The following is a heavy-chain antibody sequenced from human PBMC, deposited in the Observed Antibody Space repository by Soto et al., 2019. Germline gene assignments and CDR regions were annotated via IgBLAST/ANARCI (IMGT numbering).Heavy chain of an antibody. CDR3: ASGPILPGATSWLDP. J-gene: IGHJ5*02. CDR1: GGIFSSLS. CDR2: IIPMTGTP. Sequence: QVQLVQSGAEVKTPGSSVEVSCTASGGIFSSLSITWVRQVPGHGLEWMGGIIPMTGTPNYAEKFQGRLTLTADASTRQAYLELSSLKDAATAVYYSASGPILPGATSWLDPWGQGSVVIVSS. D-gene: IGHD2-2*01. V-gene: IGHV1-69*01.